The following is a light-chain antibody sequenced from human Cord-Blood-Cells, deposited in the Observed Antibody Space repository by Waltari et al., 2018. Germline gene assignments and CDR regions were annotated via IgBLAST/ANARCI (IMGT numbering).Light chain of an antibody. CDR1: SSDVGSYNL. CDR3: CSYAGSSTLYV. CDR2: EVS. V-gene: IGLV2-23*02. J-gene: IGLJ1*01. Sequence: QSALTQPASVSGSPGPSITIPCTGTSSDVGSYNLVSWYQQHPGKAPKLMIYEVSKRPSGVSNRFSGSKSGNTASLTISGLQAEDEADYYCCSYAGSSTLYVFGTGTKVTVL.